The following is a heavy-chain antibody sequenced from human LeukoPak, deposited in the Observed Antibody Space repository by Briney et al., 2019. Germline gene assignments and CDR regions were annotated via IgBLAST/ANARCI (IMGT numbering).Heavy chain of an antibody. Sequence: PGGSLRLSCAASGFTFSSYWMSWVRQAPGKGLEWVANIKQDGSEKYYVDSVKGRFTISRDNAKNSLYLQMNSLRAEDTAVYYCARDAPDMVRGGIGYWGQGTLVTVSS. CDR2: IKQDGSEK. J-gene: IGHJ4*02. CDR3: ARDAPDMVRGGIGY. CDR1: GFTFSSYW. D-gene: IGHD3-10*01. V-gene: IGHV3-7*03.